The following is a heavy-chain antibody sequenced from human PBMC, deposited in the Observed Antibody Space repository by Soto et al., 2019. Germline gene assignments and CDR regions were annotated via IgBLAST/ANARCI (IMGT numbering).Heavy chain of an antibody. D-gene: IGHD2-15*01. Sequence: GGSLRLSCAASGFTFSDHYMDWVRQAPGKGLEWVGRTRNKANSYTTEYAASVKGRFTISRDDSKNSLYLQMNSLKTEDTAVYYCARDLGVGYCSGGSCYSDLNWGQGTLVTVSS. J-gene: IGHJ4*02. CDR1: GFTFSDHY. CDR2: TRNKANSYTT. V-gene: IGHV3-72*01. CDR3: ARDLGVGYCSGGSCYSDLN.